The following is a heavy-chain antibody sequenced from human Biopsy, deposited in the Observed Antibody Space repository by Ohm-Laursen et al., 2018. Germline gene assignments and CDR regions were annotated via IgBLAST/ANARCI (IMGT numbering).Heavy chain of an antibody. CDR2: SKPNHNT. D-gene: IGHD3-22*01. J-gene: IGHJ4*02. V-gene: IGHV1-2*02. CDR1: GYTFNDYY. CDR3: ARKSFYESGGFDY. Sequence: GASVKVSCQTSGYTFNDYYIHWVRQAPGQGLEWMGWSKPNHNTKYAEKFQDRVTLTRDTTTGTAYMELSSLRRDDTAIYYCARKSFYESGGFDYWGQGTPVSVS.